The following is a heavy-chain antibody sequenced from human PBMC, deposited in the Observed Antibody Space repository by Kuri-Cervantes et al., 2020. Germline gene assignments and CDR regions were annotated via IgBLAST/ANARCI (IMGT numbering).Heavy chain of an antibody. V-gene: IGHV4-59*12. J-gene: IGHJ6*02. CDR3: ARDYITMVRAYYGMDV. Sequence: ESLKISCTVSGGSISSYYWSWIRQPPGKGLEWIGYIYYSGSTNYNPSLKSRVTISVDTSKNQFSLKLSSVTAADTAVYYCARDYITMVRAYYGMDVWGQGTTVTVSS. CDR1: GGSISSYY. CDR2: IYYSGST. D-gene: IGHD3-10*01.